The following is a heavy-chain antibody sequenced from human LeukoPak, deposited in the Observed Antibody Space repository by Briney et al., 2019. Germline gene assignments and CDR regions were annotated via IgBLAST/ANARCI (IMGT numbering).Heavy chain of an antibody. CDR3: ARGSNWNLWYGWFDP. D-gene: IGHD1-1*01. V-gene: IGHV4-34*01. Sequence: SETLSLNCAVYGGSFSGYYWRWIRQPPGTGLELIGNIYYSGLTYYKSSLKSRVSISVDTSKNQFSLKLTSVTAADTAVYYCARGSNWNLWYGWFDPWGQGTLVTVSS. CDR1: GGSFSGYY. J-gene: IGHJ5*02. CDR2: IYYSGLT.